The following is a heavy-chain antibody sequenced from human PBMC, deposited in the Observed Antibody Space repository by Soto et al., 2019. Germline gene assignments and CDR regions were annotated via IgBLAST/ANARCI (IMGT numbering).Heavy chain of an antibody. CDR2: ISAYNGNT. CDR1: GYTFTSYG. V-gene: IGHV1-18*01. CDR3: AKDLGGSYYAPVDY. J-gene: IGHJ4*02. Sequence: QVQLVQSGAEVKKPGASVKVSCKASGYTFTSYGISWVRQAPGQGLEWMGWISAYNGNTKYAQKFQGRVTMTTDTSTSTAYMERRSLRSDDTAVYYCAKDLGGSYYAPVDYWGQGALVTVSS. D-gene: IGHD1-26*01.